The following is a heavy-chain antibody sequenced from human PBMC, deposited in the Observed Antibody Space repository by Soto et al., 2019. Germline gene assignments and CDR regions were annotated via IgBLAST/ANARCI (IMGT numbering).Heavy chain of an antibody. D-gene: IGHD5-18*01. Sequence: SVKVSCKASGFTFTSSAVQWVRQARGQRLEWIGWIVVGSGNTNYAQKFQERVTITRDMSTSTAYMELSSLRSEDTAVYYCASQTRPTYSYGYPYFDYWGQGTLVTVSS. CDR2: IVVGSGNT. CDR3: ASQTRPTYSYGYPYFDY. J-gene: IGHJ4*02. CDR1: GFTFTSSA. V-gene: IGHV1-58*01.